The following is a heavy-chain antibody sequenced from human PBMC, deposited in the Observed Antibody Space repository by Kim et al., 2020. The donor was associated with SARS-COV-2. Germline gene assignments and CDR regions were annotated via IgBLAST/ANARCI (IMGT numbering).Heavy chain of an antibody. D-gene: IGHD5-12*01. V-gene: IGHV3-23*01. J-gene: IGHJ4*02. CDR3: AKDRGRATSTFDY. Sequence: YADSVKGRFTISRDNSKNTLYLQINSLRAEDTAVYYCAKDRGRATSTFDYWGQGTLVIVSS.